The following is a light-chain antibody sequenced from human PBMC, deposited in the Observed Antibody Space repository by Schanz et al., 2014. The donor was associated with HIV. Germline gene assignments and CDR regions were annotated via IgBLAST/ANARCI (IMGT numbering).Light chain of an antibody. Sequence: EIVLTQSPATLSLSPGERATLSCRASRDVQYLLVWYQQKPGQAPRLLVYDASKRSTGVPARFSGSGSGTEFILTINTLRPEDSAVYYCQQHSNWPPEYTFGQGTKLEIK. CDR3: QQHSNWPPEYT. CDR2: DAS. CDR1: RDVQYL. V-gene: IGKV3-11*01. J-gene: IGKJ2*01.